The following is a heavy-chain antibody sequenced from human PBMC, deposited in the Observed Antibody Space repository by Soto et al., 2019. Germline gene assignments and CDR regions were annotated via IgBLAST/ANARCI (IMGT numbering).Heavy chain of an antibody. D-gene: IGHD3-10*01. CDR2: IYPGDSDT. CDR3: ARLPGVRGVFDGFNV. CDR1: GYSFVGYW. J-gene: IGHJ3*01. V-gene: IGHV5-51*01. Sequence: GESLKIYCKGSGYSFVGYWIGWVRQMPGKGLDWMGVIYPGDSDTRYSPSLHGQVTISADKSISTAYLQWSSLKASDTAMYFCARLPGVRGVFDGFNVWGQVTMFTVPS.